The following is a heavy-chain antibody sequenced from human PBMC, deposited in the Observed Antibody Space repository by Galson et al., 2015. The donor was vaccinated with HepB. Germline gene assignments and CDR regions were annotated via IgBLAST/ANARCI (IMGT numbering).Heavy chain of an antibody. Sequence: SLRLSCAASGFTFSSYGMHWVRQAPGKGLEWVAVISYDGSNKYYADSVKGRFTISRDNSKNTLYLQMNSLRAEDTAVYYCAKDPAYYDIPTPPEDYWGQGTLVTVSS. CDR3: AKDPAYYDIPTPPEDY. J-gene: IGHJ4*02. CDR1: GFTFSSYG. CDR2: ISYDGSNK. V-gene: IGHV3-30*18. D-gene: IGHD3-9*01.